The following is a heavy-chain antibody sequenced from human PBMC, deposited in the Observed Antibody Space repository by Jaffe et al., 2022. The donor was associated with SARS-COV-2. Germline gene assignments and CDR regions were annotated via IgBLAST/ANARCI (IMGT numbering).Heavy chain of an antibody. CDR2: INHSGST. Sequence: QVQLQQWGAGLLKPSETLSLTCAVYGGSFSGYYWNWIRQTPGKGLEWIGEINHSGSTNYNPSLKSRVTISVDTSKNQFSLKMNSVTAADTAVYYCARGAYTSSWYGAKYWFDPWGQGTLVPVSS. CDR3: ARGAYTSSWYGAKYWFDP. J-gene: IGHJ5*02. V-gene: IGHV4-34*01. D-gene: IGHD6-13*01. CDR1: GGSFSGYY.